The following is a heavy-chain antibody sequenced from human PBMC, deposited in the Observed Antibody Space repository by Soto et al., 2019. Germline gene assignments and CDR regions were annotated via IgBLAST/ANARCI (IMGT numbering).Heavy chain of an antibody. CDR2: IYYSGRT. V-gene: IGHV4-39*01. CDR1: GGSISSYY. D-gene: IGHD5-18*01. Sequence: PSETLSLTCTVSGGSISSYYWGWIRQPPGKGLEWIGSIYYSGRTYDNPSLKSRVSTSVETSKNQFSLKLSSVTAADTAVYYCASSGVPPHGYSYGYVNYYGMDVWGQGTTVTVS. J-gene: IGHJ6*02. CDR3: ASSGVPPHGYSYGYVNYYGMDV.